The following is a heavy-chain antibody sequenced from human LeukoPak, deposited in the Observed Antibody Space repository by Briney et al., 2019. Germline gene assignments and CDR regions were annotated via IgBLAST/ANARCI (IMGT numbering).Heavy chain of an antibody. V-gene: IGHV3-30*18. J-gene: IGHJ4*02. D-gene: IGHD5-12*01. Sequence: GGSLRLSCAASGFTFSSYGMHWVRQAPGKGLEWVAVISYDGSNKYYADSVKGRFTISRDNSKNTLYLQMNSLRAEDTAVYYCAKGGRAKWLQLDYWGQGTLVTVSS. CDR1: GFTFSSYG. CDR3: AKGGRAKWLQLDY. CDR2: ISYDGSNK.